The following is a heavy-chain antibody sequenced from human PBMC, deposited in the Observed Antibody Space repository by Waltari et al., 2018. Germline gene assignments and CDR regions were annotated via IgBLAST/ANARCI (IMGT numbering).Heavy chain of an antibody. J-gene: IGHJ4*02. CDR1: GYSFTSYW. Sequence: EVQLVQSGAEVKKPGESLKISCKGSGYSFTSYWIGWVRQMPGKGLEWMGIIYPGDADTRSSPSFQGQVTSSADKSISTAYLQWSSLKASDTAMYYCARERDSSGYYYGVGLFDYWGQGTLVTVSS. CDR3: ARERDSSGYYYGVGLFDY. CDR2: IYPGDADT. V-gene: IGHV5-51*01. D-gene: IGHD3-22*01.